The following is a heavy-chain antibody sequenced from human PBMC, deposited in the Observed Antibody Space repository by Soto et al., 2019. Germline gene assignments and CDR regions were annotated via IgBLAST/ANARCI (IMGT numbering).Heavy chain of an antibody. CDR1: GFTVSSNY. CDR3: ARGGDITMVRGVIRGAFDI. D-gene: IGHD3-10*01. J-gene: IGHJ3*02. Sequence: EVQLVESGGGLVQPGGSLRLSCAASGFTVSSNYMSWVRQAPGKGLEWVSVIYSGGSTYYADSVKGRFTISRDNSKNTLYLQMNSLRAEDTAVYYCARGGDITMVRGVIRGAFDIWGQGTMVTVSS. V-gene: IGHV3-66*01. CDR2: IYSGGST.